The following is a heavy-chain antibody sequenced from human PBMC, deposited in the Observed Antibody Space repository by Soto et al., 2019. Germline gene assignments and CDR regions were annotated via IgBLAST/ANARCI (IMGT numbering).Heavy chain of an antibody. CDR1: GYTLTELS. V-gene: IGHV1-24*01. CDR2: FDPEDGET. D-gene: IGHD4-17*01. Sequence: ASVKVSCKVSGYTLTELSMHWVRQAPGKGLEWMGGFDPEDGETIYAQKFQGRVTMTEDTSTDTAYMELSSLRSEDTAVYYCATWGSDCGDYLDDAFDIWGQGTMVTVSS. CDR3: ATWGSDCGDYLDDAFDI. J-gene: IGHJ3*02.